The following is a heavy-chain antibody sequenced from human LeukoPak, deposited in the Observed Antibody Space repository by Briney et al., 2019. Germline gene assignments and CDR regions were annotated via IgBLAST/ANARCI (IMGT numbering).Heavy chain of an antibody. J-gene: IGHJ4*02. CDR1: GFTFSTYA. CDR3: ARGGWSRPFDY. D-gene: IGHD2-15*01. CDR2: ISGSSTST. V-gene: IGHV3-23*01. Sequence: GGSLRLSCAASGFTFSTYAMSWVRQAPGKGVEWVSGISGSSTSTDYTDSVKGRFTIFRDNSKNTLYLQMNSLRAEDTALYYCARGGWSRPFDYWGQGTLVTVSS.